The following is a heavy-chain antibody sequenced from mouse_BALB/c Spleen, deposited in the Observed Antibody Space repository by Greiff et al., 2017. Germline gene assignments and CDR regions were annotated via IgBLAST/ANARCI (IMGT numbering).Heavy chain of an antibody. CDR3: ASYYRRYYAMDY. V-gene: IGHV5-6-5*01. D-gene: IGHD2-12*01. CDR1: GFTFSSYA. Sequence: EVKVEESGGGLVKPGGSLKLSCAASGFTFSSYAMSWVRQTPEKRLEWVASISSGGSTYYPDSVKGRFTISRDNARNILYLQMSSLRSEDTAMYYCASYYRRYYAMDYWGQGTSVTVSS. CDR2: ISSGGST. J-gene: IGHJ4*01.